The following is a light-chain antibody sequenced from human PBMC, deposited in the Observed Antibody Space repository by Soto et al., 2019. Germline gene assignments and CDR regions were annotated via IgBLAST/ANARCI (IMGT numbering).Light chain of an antibody. Sequence: DIQMTQSPATLSASVGDRVTITCRASESISKWCAWYQQNPGQAPKLLIYDASILESGVPSRFSRSGSGTEFTLTISSLQPDDFATYYCQQYDNYPWAFGQGTKVEIK. V-gene: IGKV1-5*01. CDR1: ESISKW. J-gene: IGKJ1*01. CDR3: QQYDNYPWA. CDR2: DAS.